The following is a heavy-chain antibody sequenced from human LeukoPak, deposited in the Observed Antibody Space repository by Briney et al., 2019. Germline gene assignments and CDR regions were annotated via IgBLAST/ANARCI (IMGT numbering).Heavy chain of an antibody. Sequence: GASVKVSCKASGYTFTGYFIHWVRQAPGQGLEWMGWINPNTGGTIYAQNFQGRVTMTRDTSIRTVYMDLTRLTSDDTAVYYCARPSLGTGATPSNYWGQGTLVTVSS. D-gene: IGHD2-8*02. CDR1: GYTFTGYF. V-gene: IGHV1-2*02. CDR3: ARPSLGTGATPSNY. J-gene: IGHJ4*02. CDR2: INPNTGGT.